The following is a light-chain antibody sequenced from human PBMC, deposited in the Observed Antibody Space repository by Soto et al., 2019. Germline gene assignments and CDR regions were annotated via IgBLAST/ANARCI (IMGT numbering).Light chain of an antibody. Sequence: EIVMTQSPATLSVSPGERATLSCRASQSVSSNLAWYQQKPGQAPRLLIYGASTRATGIPARFSGSGSGTEFTLTISSLQSEYFAVYYCQQYNNWITFGPGTEVDIK. V-gene: IGKV3-15*01. CDR1: QSVSSN. CDR3: QQYNNWIT. CDR2: GAS. J-gene: IGKJ3*01.